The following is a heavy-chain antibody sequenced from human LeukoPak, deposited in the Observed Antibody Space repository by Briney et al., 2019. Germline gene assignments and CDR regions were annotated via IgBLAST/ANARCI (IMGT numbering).Heavy chain of an antibody. D-gene: IGHD1-26*01. J-gene: IGHJ4*02. Sequence: GGSLRLSCAASGFTFSSYAMHWVRQAPGKGLEWVAVISYDGSNKYYADSVKGRFTISRDNSKNTLYLQMNSLRAEDTAVYYCAREGSYPPYYFDYWGQGTLVTVSS. CDR2: ISYDGSNK. V-gene: IGHV3-30-3*01. CDR3: AREGSYPPYYFDY. CDR1: GFTFSSYA.